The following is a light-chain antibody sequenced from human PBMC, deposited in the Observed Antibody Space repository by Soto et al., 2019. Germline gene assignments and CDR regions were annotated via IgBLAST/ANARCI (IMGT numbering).Light chain of an antibody. CDR2: GAS. CDR3: QRYGSSGT. V-gene: IGKV3-15*01. CDR1: RAGSTN. J-gene: IGKJ1*01. Sequence: ETVMTQSPDTLSVSPGESATLSCRASRAGSTNLACFQKKPGPPPRLVLYGASKRASGIPARFSGSGSGTHFTLTISSLQSEDFGVYYRQRYGSSGTFGQGTKVDIK.